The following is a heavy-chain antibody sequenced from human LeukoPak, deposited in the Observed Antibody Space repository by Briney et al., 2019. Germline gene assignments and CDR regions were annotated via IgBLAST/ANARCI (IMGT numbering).Heavy chain of an antibody. Sequence: ASVKVPCKASGYTFTGYYMHWVRQAPGQGLEWMGWINPNSGGTNYAQKFQGRVTMTRDTSISTAYMELSRLRSDDTAVYYCAREAAGSEGSFDYWGQGTLVTVSS. CDR1: GYTFTGYY. V-gene: IGHV1-2*02. D-gene: IGHD6-25*01. J-gene: IGHJ4*02. CDR3: AREAAGSEGSFDY. CDR2: INPNSGGT.